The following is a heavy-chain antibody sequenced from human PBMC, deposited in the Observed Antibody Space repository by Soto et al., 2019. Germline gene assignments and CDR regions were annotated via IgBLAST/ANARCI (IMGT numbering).Heavy chain of an antibody. CDR1: GGSFSGYY. Sequence: QVQLQQWGAGLLKPSETLSLTCAVYGGSFSGYYWSWIRQPPGKGLDSIGEINHSGSTNYNPALMRRVTISVGTSKNQFPQKLSSVTAADTAVYYCARGGKNFWSCYYISANWGHFDYWGQGTLVTVSS. CDR2: INHSGST. CDR3: ARGGKNFWSCYYISANWGHFDY. D-gene: IGHD3-3*01. V-gene: IGHV4-34*01. J-gene: IGHJ4*02.